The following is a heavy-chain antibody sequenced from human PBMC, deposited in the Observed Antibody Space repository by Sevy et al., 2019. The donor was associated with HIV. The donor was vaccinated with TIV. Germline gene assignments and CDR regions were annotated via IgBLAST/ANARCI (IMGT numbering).Heavy chain of an antibody. CDR1: GGSMNIYY. J-gene: IGHJ4*02. V-gene: IGHV4-59*01. D-gene: IGHD1-1*01. Sequence: SETLSLTCSVSGGSMNIYYWSWIRQPPGKRLEWIGFTYYSGTTNYNPSLKSRVTISIDTSKNQFSLKLSSVTAADTAVYYCGRVGFIWNDVDYWGQGILVTVSS. CDR3: GRVGFIWNDVDY. CDR2: TYYSGTT.